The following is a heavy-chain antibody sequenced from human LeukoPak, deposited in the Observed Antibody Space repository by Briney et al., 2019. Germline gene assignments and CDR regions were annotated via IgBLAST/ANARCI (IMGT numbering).Heavy chain of an antibody. D-gene: IGHD4-11*01. CDR2: MNPNSANT. CDR1: GYTFTNYD. J-gene: IGHJ6*03. V-gene: IGHV1-8*03. Sequence: GASVKVSCKASGYTFTNYDINWVRQATGQGLEWMGWMNPNSANTGYAQKFQGRVTITRNTSISTAYMELSSLRSEDTAVYYCARLQPLYYMDVWGKGTTVTISS. CDR3: ARLQPLYYMDV.